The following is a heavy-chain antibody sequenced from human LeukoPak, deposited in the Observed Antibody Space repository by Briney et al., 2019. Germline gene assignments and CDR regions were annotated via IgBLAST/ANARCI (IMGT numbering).Heavy chain of an antibody. CDR3: ARAAAAGGHYFDY. Sequence: SETLSLTCTVSGGSISSSSYYWGWIRQPPGKGLEWIGSIYYSGSTYYNPSLKSRVTISVDTSKNQFSLKLSSVTAADTAVYYCARAAAAGGHYFDYWGQGTLVTVSS. D-gene: IGHD6-13*01. J-gene: IGHJ4*02. CDR1: GGSISSSSYY. V-gene: IGHV4-39*07. CDR2: IYYSGST.